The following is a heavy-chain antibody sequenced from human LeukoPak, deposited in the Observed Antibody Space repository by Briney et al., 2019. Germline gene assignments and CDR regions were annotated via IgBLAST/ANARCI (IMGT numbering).Heavy chain of an antibody. J-gene: IGHJ6*02. Sequence: PSETLSLTCTVSGGSISSYYWSWIRQPPGKGLEWIGYIYYSGSTNYNPSLKSRVTISVDTSKDQFSLKLSSVTAADTAVYYCARHGLERRIPNYYYYYGMDVWGQGTTVTVSS. CDR2: IYYSGST. V-gene: IGHV4-59*08. CDR3: ARHGLERRIPNYYYYYGMDV. CDR1: GGSISSYY. D-gene: IGHD1-1*01.